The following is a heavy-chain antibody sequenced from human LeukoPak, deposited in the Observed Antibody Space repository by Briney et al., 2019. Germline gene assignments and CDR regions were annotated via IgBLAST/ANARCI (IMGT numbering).Heavy chain of an antibody. CDR3: ALGGPGSGWYYFDY. CDR1: GFTFSSYA. J-gene: IGHJ4*02. Sequence: VGSLRLSCAASGFTFSSYAMSCVCQAPGKGLEWVSAISGSGGSTYYADSVKGRFTISRDNSKNTLYLQMNSLRAEDTAVYYCALGGPGSGWYYFDYWGQGTLVTVSS. V-gene: IGHV3-23*01. D-gene: IGHD6-19*01. CDR2: ISGSGGST.